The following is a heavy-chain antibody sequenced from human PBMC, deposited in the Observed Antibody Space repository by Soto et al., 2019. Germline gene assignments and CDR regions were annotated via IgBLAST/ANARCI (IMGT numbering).Heavy chain of an antibody. V-gene: IGHV3-30-3*01. J-gene: IGHJ4*02. D-gene: IGHD6-19*01. CDR1: GFTFSSHS. Sequence: QVQLVESGGGVAQPGRSLRLSCAASGFTFSSHSMHWVRQAPGKGLEWVAVISFDGSYKYYADSVKGRFTIYRDNSKNTLYLQMNSLRAEDTAVYYCARGGSITVAGTSFDYWGQGTLVTVSS. CDR2: ISFDGSYK. CDR3: ARGGSITVAGTSFDY.